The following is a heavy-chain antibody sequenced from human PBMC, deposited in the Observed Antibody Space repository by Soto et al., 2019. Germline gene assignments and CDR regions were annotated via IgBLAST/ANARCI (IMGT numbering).Heavy chain of an antibody. CDR2: IYYSGST. CDR3: LVYYYYYGMDV. CDR1: GGSISSGDYY. V-gene: IGHV4-39*01. J-gene: IGHJ6*02. Sequence: PSETLSLTCTVSGGSISSGDYYWSWIRQPPGKGLEWIGGIYYSGSTYYNPSLKSRVTISVDTSKNQFSLKLSSVTAADTAVYYCLVYYYYYGMDVWGQGTTVTVSS.